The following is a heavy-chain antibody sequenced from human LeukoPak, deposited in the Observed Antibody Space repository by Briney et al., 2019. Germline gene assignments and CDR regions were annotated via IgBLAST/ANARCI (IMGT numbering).Heavy chain of an antibody. J-gene: IGHJ6*04. CDR3: ARDVHYYGSGMGTDV. V-gene: IGHV4-59*01. CDR2: IYYSGST. Sequence: PSETLSLTCVVSGGSITNYYWSWIRQSPGKGLEWIGYIYYSGSTNYNPSLKSRVTISVDTSKNQFSLKLSSVTAADTAVYYCARDVHYYGSGMGTDVWGKGTTVTVSS. D-gene: IGHD3-10*01. CDR1: GGSITNYY.